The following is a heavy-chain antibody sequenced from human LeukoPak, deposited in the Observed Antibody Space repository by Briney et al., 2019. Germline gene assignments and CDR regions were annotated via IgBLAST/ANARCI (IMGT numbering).Heavy chain of an antibody. V-gene: IGHV3-48*03. CDR2: ISSSGSTI. D-gene: IGHD6-13*01. J-gene: IGHJ6*03. CDR3: AGLYSSSWYGFDYYYYYMDV. Sequence: PGGSLRLSCAASGFTFSSYEMNWVRQAPGKGLEWVSYISSSGSTIYYADSVKGRFTISRDNAKNSLYLQMNSLRAEDTAVYYCAGLYSSSWYGFDYYYYYMDVWGKGTTVTVSS. CDR1: GFTFSSYE.